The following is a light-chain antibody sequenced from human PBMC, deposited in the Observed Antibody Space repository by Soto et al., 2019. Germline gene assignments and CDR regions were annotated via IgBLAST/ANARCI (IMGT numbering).Light chain of an antibody. CDR2: KAS. Sequence: DIQMTQSPSTLSASVGDRVTIICRASQSISGWLAWYQQKPGKAPKLLIYKASSLKSGVPSRFSGSGSGTEFTLTISSLQPDDFATYYCQQYNSYSTFGQGTKVEI. J-gene: IGKJ1*01. V-gene: IGKV1-5*03. CDR1: QSISGW. CDR3: QQYNSYST.